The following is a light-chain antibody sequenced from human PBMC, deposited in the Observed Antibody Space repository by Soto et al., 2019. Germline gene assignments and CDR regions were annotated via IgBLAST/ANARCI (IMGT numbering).Light chain of an antibody. CDR3: QQYNSYWT. J-gene: IGKJ1*01. V-gene: IGKV1-5*03. CDR2: KAS. CDR1: HTISSW. Sequence: DIQITQSPSTLSGSVGDRVTITCRASHTISSWLAWYQQKPGKAPKLLIYKASTLKSGVPSRFSGSGSGTEFTLTISSLQPDDFATYYCQQYNSYWTFGQGTNVDIK.